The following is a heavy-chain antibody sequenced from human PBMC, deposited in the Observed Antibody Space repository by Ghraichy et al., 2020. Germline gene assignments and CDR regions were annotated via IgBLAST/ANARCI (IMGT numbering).Heavy chain of an antibody. J-gene: IGHJ4*02. CDR3: ARGGSRGPTYYLDY. V-gene: IGHV3-53*01. D-gene: IGHD1-1*01. CDR2: IYSGGTT. Sequence: GGSLRLSCAASGFTVSNNYMSWVRQAPGTGLEWVSFIYSGGTTFYADSVKGRFTISRDNSKNTLYLQMDSLRAEDTAVYYCARGGSRGPTYYLDYWGQGTLVTVSS. CDR1: GFTVSNNY.